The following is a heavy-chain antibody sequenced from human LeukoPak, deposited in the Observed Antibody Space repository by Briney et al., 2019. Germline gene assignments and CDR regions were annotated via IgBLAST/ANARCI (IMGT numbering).Heavy chain of an antibody. CDR2: INPNSGGT. J-gene: IGHJ4*02. D-gene: IGHD3-9*01. Sequence: ASVKVSCKASGYTFTGYYVHWVRQAPGQGLEWMGWINPNSGGTNYAQKFQGRVTMTRDTPISTAYMELSRLRSDDTAVYYCASGDHYDILTGYQTPSHLSDYWGQGTLVTVSS. CDR3: ASGDHYDILTGYQTPSHLSDY. CDR1: GYTFTGYY. V-gene: IGHV1-2*02.